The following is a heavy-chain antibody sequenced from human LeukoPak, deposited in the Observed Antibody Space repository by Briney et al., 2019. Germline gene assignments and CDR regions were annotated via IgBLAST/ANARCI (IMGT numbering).Heavy chain of an antibody. V-gene: IGHV4-59*08. CDR1: GVSITNYY. Sequence: SGTLSLTCTVSGVSITNYYWSWIRQPPGKGLEWIGYINYSGSTKYNPSLNSRVTISTDTSKNQFSLEVSSVTAADTAVYYCARYSNDFDYWGQGALVTVSS. J-gene: IGHJ4*02. CDR2: INYSGST. CDR3: ARYSNDFDY. D-gene: IGHD1-26*01.